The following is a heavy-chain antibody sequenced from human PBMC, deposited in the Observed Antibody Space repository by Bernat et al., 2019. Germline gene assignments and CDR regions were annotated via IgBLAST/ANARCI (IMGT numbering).Heavy chain of an antibody. CDR3: AGTIAVAADYYYGMDV. Sequence: QVQLQESGPGLVKPSETLSLTCTASGGSISSYSWSWIRQPPGKGLEWIGYIYYSGSTNYNPSLKSRVTISVDTSKNQFSLKLSSVTAADTAVYYCAGTIAVAADYYYGMDVWGQGTTVTVSS. CDR1: GGSISSYS. J-gene: IGHJ6*02. V-gene: IGHV4-59*01. CDR2: IYYSGST. D-gene: IGHD6-19*01.